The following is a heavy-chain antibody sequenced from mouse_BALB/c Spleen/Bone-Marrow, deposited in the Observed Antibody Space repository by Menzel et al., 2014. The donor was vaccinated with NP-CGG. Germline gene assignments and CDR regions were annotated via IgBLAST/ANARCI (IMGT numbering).Heavy chain of an antibody. V-gene: IGHV1S81*02. J-gene: IGHJ3*01. CDR2: INPSNGRT. D-gene: IGHD2-3*01. CDR3: ARYDGPAWFAY. Sequence: VQLQQSGAELVEPGASVMLSCKASGYSFTTYWIHWVKQRPGQGLEWIGEINPSNGRTNYNEKFKSKATLTVDKSSSTAYMQLSSLTSEDSAVYYCARYDGPAWFAYWGQGTLVTVSA. CDR1: GYSFTTYW.